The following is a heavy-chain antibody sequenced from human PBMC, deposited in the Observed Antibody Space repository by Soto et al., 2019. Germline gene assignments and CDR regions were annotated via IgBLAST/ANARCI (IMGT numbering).Heavy chain of an antibody. CDR3: ARESKVKTGLMVEVGSHFDY. Sequence: QVQLVQSGAEVKKPGSSVKVSCKAAGGTFSNSAFNWVRQAPGQGLEWMGVIIPLLGSVNFAQKFQGRVTITADGSTSTAYMELRSLRSDDTAVYYCARESKVKTGLMVEVGSHFDYWGQGTQVTVSS. CDR2: IIPLLGSV. D-gene: IGHD2-8*01. J-gene: IGHJ4*02. CDR1: GGTFSNSA. V-gene: IGHV1-69*01.